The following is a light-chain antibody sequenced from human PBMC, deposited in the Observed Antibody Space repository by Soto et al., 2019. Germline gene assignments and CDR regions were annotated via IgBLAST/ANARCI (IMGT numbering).Light chain of an antibody. CDR3: QQFNTYPALT. Sequence: AIQLTQSPSSLSASVGDRVTITCRASQGISSALARYQQKPGKSPNLLIYDVSSLESGVPSRFSGSGSGTDFTLTISSLQPEDFATYYCQQFNTYPALTFGGGTKVEIK. CDR2: DVS. J-gene: IGKJ4*01. CDR1: QGISSA. V-gene: IGKV1-13*02.